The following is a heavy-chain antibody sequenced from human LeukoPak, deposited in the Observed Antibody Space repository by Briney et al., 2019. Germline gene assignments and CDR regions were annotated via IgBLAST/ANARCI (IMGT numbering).Heavy chain of an antibody. CDR2: ISANNGNT. D-gene: IGHD6-19*01. J-gene: IGHJ4*02. CDR3: VRDLGSGWPDY. V-gene: IGHV1-18*01. Sequence: ASVKVSCKASGYTFTNYGISWVRQAPGQGLEWMGWISANNGNTNYAQKFQVRVTMTTDTSTSTAYMEPRSLTSDDTAVYSCVRDLGSGWPDYWGQGTQVTVSS. CDR1: GYTFTNYG.